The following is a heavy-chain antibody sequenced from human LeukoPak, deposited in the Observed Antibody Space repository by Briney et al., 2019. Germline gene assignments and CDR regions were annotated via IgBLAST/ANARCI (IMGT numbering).Heavy chain of an antibody. CDR1: GFTFSSYA. Sequence: PGGSLRLSCAASGFTFSSYAMSWVRQAPGKGLEWVSAISGSGGSTYYADSVKGRFTISRDNSKNTLYLQMNSLKTEDTAVYYCTRVRYSSGWLGGRFDAFDIWGQGTMVTVSS. CDR2: ISGSGGST. D-gene: IGHD6-19*01. CDR3: TRVRYSSGWLGGRFDAFDI. J-gene: IGHJ3*02. V-gene: IGHV3-23*01.